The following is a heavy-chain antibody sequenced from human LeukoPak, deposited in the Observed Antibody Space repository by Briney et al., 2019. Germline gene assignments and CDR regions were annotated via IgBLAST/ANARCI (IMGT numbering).Heavy chain of an antibody. CDR1: GFTFSSYS. Sequence: QSGGSLRLSCAASGFTFSSYSMNWVRQAPGKGPEWVSYISSSSSTIYYADSVMGRFTISRDNAKNSLYLQMNSLRAEDTAVYYCARGGTTGLFNNWFDPWGQGTLVTVSS. J-gene: IGHJ5*02. V-gene: IGHV3-48*01. CDR2: ISSSSSTI. CDR3: ARGGTTGLFNNWFDP. D-gene: IGHD1-1*01.